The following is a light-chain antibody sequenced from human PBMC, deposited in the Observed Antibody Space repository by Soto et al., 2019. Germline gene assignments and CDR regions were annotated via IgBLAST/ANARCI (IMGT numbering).Light chain of an antibody. J-gene: IGKJ5*01. CDR1: QSVSSI. V-gene: IGKV3-15*01. CDR2: DPS. CDR3: QQYNTYST. Sequence: ERATLSCRPSQSVSSIFAWYQHKPVQATRILIYDPSTRATGIPPMLSGSRSGTEFTLTISSMQSEYFVTYCCQQYNTYSTFGQGTRLEIK.